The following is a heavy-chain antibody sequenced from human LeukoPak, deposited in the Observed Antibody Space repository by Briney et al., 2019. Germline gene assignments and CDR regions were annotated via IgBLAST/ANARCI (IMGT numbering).Heavy chain of an antibody. CDR2: INHSGST. V-gene: IGHV4-34*01. D-gene: IGHD3-22*01. J-gene: IGHJ4*02. CDR1: GGSFSGYY. Sequence: SETLSLTCAVYGGSFSGYYWSWIRQPPGKGLEWIGGINHSGSTNYNPSLKSRVTISVDTSKNQFSLKLSSVTAADTAVYYCARAFYYDSSGYHHGFDYWGQGTLVTVSS. CDR3: ARAFYYDSSGYHHGFDY.